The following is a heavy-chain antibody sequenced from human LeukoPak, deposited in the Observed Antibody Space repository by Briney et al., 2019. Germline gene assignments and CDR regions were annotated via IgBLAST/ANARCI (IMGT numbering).Heavy chain of an antibody. V-gene: IGHV4-39*01. Sequence: SETLSLTCTVSGGSISSSSYYWGWIRQPPGKGLEWIGSIYYSGSTYYNPSLKSRVTISVDTSKNQFSLKLSSVTAADTAVYYCARHGANYYDSSGYYYFDYFDYWGQGTLVTVSS. J-gene: IGHJ4*02. CDR1: GGSISSSSYY. D-gene: IGHD3-22*01. CDR3: ARHGANYYDSSGYYYFDYFDY. CDR2: IYYSGST.